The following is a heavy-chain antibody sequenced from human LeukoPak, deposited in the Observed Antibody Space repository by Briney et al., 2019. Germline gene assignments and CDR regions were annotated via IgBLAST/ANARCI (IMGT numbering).Heavy chain of an antibody. Sequence: GGSLRLSCAASGFTFSSYAMHWVRQAPGKGLGYVSAISSNGGSTYYANSVKGRFTISRDNSENTLYLQMGSLRAEDMAVYYCYGGGYWGQGTLVTVSS. D-gene: IGHD4-23*01. CDR1: GFTFSSYA. J-gene: IGHJ4*02. CDR3: YGGGY. V-gene: IGHV3-64*01. CDR2: ISSNGGST.